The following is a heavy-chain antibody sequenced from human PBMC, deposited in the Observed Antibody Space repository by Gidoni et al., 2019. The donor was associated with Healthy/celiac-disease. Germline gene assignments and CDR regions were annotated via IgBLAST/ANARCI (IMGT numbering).Heavy chain of an antibody. CDR3: AREARLGHKYYYYGMDV. D-gene: IGHD6-25*01. V-gene: IGHV1-69*01. CDR2: IIPIFGTA. Sequence: QVQLVQSGAEVKKPGSSVKVSCKASGGTFSSYAISWVRQAPGQGLEWKGGIIPIFGTANYAQKFQGRVTITADESTSTAYMELSSLRSEDTAVYYCAREARLGHKYYYYGMDVWGQGTTVTVSS. CDR1: GGTFSSYA. J-gene: IGHJ6*02.